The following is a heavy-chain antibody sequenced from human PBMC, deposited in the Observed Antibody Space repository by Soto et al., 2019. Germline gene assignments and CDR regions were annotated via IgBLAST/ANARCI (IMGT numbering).Heavy chain of an antibody. V-gene: IGHV1-18*01. CDR3: ARDVRGCSSTCCDFDY. CDR1: GYTFTSYG. J-gene: IGHJ4*02. D-gene: IGHD2-2*01. Sequence: QVQLVQSGAEVKKPGASVKVSCKASGYTFTSYGISWVRQAPGQGLEWMGWISAYNGNTNYAQKLQGRVTMTTDTSTGTAYMELRSLISDDTAVYYCARDVRGCSSTCCDFDYWGQGTLVTVSS. CDR2: ISAYNGNT.